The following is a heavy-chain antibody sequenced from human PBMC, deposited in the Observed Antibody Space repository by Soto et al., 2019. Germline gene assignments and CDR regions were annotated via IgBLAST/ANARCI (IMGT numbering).Heavy chain of an antibody. V-gene: IGHV1-8*01. Sequence: QVQLVQSGAEVKKPGASVKVSCKASGYTFTSYDINWVRQATGQGLEGMGWMNPNSGNTGYAQKFQGRVTMTRNTSISTAYMELSSLRSEDKAVYYCARGPGSWYYYYMDVWGKGTTVTVSS. CDR3: ARGPGSWYYYYMDV. D-gene: IGHD6-13*01. J-gene: IGHJ6*03. CDR2: MNPNSGNT. CDR1: GYTFTSYD.